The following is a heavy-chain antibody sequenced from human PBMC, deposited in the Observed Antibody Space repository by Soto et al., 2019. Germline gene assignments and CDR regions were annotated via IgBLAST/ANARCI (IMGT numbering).Heavy chain of an antibody. J-gene: IGHJ5*02. CDR1: GFTFSDSW. Sequence: GGSLRLSCAASGFTFSDSWMGWARQAPGRGPEWVANIKQDGSQTPYAASVRGRFAISRDNSKDTLYLHMRGLKVEDTAVYFCARESTSLRHYDAWGPGTLITVSS. CDR3: ARESTSLRHYDA. V-gene: IGHV3-7*01. CDR2: IKQDGSQT. D-gene: IGHD3-9*01.